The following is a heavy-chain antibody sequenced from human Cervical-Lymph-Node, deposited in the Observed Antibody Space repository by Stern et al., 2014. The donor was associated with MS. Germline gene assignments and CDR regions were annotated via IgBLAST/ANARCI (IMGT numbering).Heavy chain of an antibody. V-gene: IGHV3-33*01. CDR1: GFMFSTYG. CDR3: ARDRGSYNLIDY. CDR2: IWYDGRNK. J-gene: IGHJ4*02. Sequence: VKLVEVGGGVVQPGGSLRIFCAASGFMFSTYGMHWVRKAQGKGLEGVALIWYDGRNKDYVDSVKGRFTISRDKSRNTLYLQMNSLNAEDTAVYFCARDRGSYNLIDYWGQGTLVTVSS. D-gene: IGHD1-26*01.